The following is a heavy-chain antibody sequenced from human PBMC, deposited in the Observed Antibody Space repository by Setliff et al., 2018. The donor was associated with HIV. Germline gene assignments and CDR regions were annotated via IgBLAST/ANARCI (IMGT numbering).Heavy chain of an antibody. CDR2: INAGNGNT. D-gene: IGHD3-3*01. CDR3: ARFGNFWPYGMDV. CDR1: GYTFTSYA. J-gene: IGHJ6*02. V-gene: IGHV1-3*01. Sequence: GASVKVSCKASGYTFTSYAMHWVRQAPGQRLEWMGWINAGNGNTKYSQKFQGRVTMTTDTSTSTAYMELRSLRSDDTAVYFCARFGNFWPYGMDVWGQGTTVTVSS.